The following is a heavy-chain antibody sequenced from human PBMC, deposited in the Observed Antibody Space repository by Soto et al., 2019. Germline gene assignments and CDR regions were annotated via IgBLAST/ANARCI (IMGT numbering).Heavy chain of an antibody. V-gene: IGHV3-30-3*01. CDR2: ISYDGSNK. D-gene: IGHD1-26*01. CDR1: GFTFSSYA. CDR3: ARERSLPPASVGLRY. Sequence: GXSLRLSCAASGFTFSSYAMHWVVQAPGKGLEWVAVISYDGSNKYYADSVKGRFTISRDNSKNTLYLQMNSLRAEDTAVYYCARERSLPPASVGLRYWGQGTLVTVSS. J-gene: IGHJ4*02.